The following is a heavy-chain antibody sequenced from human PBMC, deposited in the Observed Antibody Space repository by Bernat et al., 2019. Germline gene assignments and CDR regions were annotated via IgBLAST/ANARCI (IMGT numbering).Heavy chain of an antibody. D-gene: IGHD2-21*02. CDR3: ASTLKNGVVTDMGAFDI. CDR2: ISAYNGNT. J-gene: IGHJ3*02. CDR1: GYTFTSYG. V-gene: IGHV1-18*01. Sequence: QVQLVQSGAEVKKPGASVKVSCKASGYTFTSYGISWVRQAPGQGLEWMGWISAYNGNTNYAQKLQGRVTMTTDTSTSTAYMELRSLRSDDTAVYYCASTLKNGVVTDMGAFDIWGQGTMVTVSS.